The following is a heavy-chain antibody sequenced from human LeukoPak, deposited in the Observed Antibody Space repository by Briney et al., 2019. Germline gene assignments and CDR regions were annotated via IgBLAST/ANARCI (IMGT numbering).Heavy chain of an antibody. CDR1: GASITNYY. J-gene: IGHJ3*02. D-gene: IGHD1-26*01. CDR2: IFYTESA. V-gene: IGHV4-59*01. Sequence: PSETLSLTCTISGASITNYYWAWIRQPPGRGLECIGYIFYTESANYNPSLKSRVTISVETSKNHFSLKLTSVTAADTAVYYCAGRGGSPLGAFDIWGQGTMVTVSS. CDR3: AGRGGSPLGAFDI.